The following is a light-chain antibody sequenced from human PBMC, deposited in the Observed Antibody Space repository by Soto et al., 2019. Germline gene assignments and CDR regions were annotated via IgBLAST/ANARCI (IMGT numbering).Light chain of an antibody. CDR3: MQGSDWPFT. CDR2: KVS. J-gene: IGKJ4*01. V-gene: IGKV2-30*01. Sequence: DVVMTQSPLSLPVTLGQPASISCRSSQSLVYSDGNTYLNWCQQRPGQSQRRLTYKVSNRDCGVPDSFSGSGSGDDFTLKISLEDAEYVGVYYCMQGSDWPFTFGEGTKVEIK. CDR1: QSLVYSDGNTY.